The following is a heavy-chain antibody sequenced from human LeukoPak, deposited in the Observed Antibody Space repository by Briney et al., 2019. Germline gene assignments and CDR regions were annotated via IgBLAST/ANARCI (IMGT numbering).Heavy chain of an antibody. V-gene: IGHV4-34*01. CDR2: INHSGST. D-gene: IGHD1-7*01. CDR1: GGSFSGYY. Sequence: SETLSLTCAVYGGSFSGYYWSWIRQPPGKGLEWIGEINHSGSTNYNPSLKSRVTISVGTSKNQFSLKLSSVTAADTAVYYCARLPGTTGAYYYYYYMDVWGKGTTVTVSS. CDR3: ARLPGTTGAYYYYYYMDV. J-gene: IGHJ6*03.